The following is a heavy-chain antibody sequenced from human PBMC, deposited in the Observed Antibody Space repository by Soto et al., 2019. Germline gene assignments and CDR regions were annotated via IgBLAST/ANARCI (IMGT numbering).Heavy chain of an antibody. CDR2: IIPILGIA. CDR3: ARDLTYGDYVSSWFDP. Sequence: QVQLVQSGAEVQKPGSSVKVSCKASGGTFSSYTISWVRQAPGQGLEWMGRIIPILGIANYAQKFQGRVTITPDKSTSTAYMELSSLRSGDTAGYYCARDLTYGDYVSSWFDPWGQGTLVTVSS. V-gene: IGHV1-69*08. D-gene: IGHD4-17*01. J-gene: IGHJ5*02. CDR1: GGTFSSYT.